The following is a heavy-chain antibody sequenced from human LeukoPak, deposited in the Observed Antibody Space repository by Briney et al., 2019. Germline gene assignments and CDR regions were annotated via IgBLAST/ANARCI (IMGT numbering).Heavy chain of an antibody. CDR1: GFTFSSYA. Sequence: GRSLRLSCAASGFTFSSYAMHWVRQAPGKGLEWVAVISYDGSNKYYADSVKGRFTISRDNSKNTLYLQMNGLRAEDTAVYYCARDKMERIQLWPTYDYYYYGMDVWGQGTTVTVSS. J-gene: IGHJ6*02. V-gene: IGHV3-30-3*01. CDR2: ISYDGSNK. CDR3: ARDKMERIQLWPTYDYYYYGMDV. D-gene: IGHD5-18*01.